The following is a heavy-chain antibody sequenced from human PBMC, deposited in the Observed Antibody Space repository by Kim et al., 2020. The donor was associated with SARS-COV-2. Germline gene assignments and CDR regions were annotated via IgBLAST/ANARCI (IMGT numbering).Heavy chain of an antibody. CDR2: IIPIFGTA. J-gene: IGHJ4*02. Sequence: SVKVSCKASGGTFSRYAISWVRQAPGQGLEWMGGIIPIFGTANYAQKFQGRVTITADESTSTAYMELSSLRSEDTAVYYCAREPASVAGGSYFDYWGQGTLVTVSS. CDR1: GGTFSRYA. V-gene: IGHV1-69*13. CDR3: AREPASVAGGSYFDY. D-gene: IGHD6-19*01.